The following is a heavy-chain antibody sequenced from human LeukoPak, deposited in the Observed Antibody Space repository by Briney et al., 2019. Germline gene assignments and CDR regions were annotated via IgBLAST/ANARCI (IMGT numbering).Heavy chain of an antibody. J-gene: IGHJ3*02. D-gene: IGHD1-20*01. Sequence: ASVKVSCKTSGYSFTGYYMQWVRQAPGQGLEWMGWINPNSGVSNYAQKFQGRVTMTTDTSISTAYMELSRLRSDDTAVYYCARRGNWKEKAFDIWGQGTMLTVSS. CDR2: INPNSGVS. V-gene: IGHV1-2*02. CDR1: GYSFTGYY. CDR3: ARRGNWKEKAFDI.